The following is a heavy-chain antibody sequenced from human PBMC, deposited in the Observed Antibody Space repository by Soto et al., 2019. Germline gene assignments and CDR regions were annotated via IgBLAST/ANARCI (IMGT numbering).Heavy chain of an antibody. V-gene: IGHV4-39*01. D-gene: IGHD3-22*01. Sequence: QLQLQESGPGLVKPSETLTLTCTVSGDSVTISDYYWGWIRQPPGKGLEWIGSIHYSGSTYYNPSLKSRVTISGDTSKMQFSLKLTSVTAADAAVYYCAAHDSGGYYAEYWGQGTLVTVSA. CDR3: AAHDSGGYYAEY. CDR1: GDSVTISDYY. J-gene: IGHJ4*02. CDR2: IHYSGST.